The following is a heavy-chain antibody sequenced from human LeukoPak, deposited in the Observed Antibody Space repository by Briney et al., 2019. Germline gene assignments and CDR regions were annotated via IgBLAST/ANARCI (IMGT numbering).Heavy chain of an antibody. CDR1: GGSFSGYY. CDR2: INHSGST. J-gene: IGHJ5*02. D-gene: IGHD6-13*01. Sequence: ASETLSLTCAVYGGSFSGYYWSWIRQPPGKGLEWIGEINHSGSTNYNPSLKSRVTISVDTSKNQFSLKLSSVTAADTAVYYCAGAGIAAADNYWFDPWGQGALVTVSS. V-gene: IGHV4-34*01. CDR3: AGAGIAAADNYWFDP.